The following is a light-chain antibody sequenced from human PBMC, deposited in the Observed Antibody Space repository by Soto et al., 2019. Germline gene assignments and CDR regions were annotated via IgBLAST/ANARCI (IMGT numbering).Light chain of an antibody. Sequence: QSVLTQPASVSGSPGQSITISCTGTSSDVGSYNFVSWYQHHPGKAPKLMIYEVSKRPSGVSNRFSGSKSGNTASLTISGLQAEDEADYYCCSYAGSSNVFGTGTKVTVL. CDR2: EVS. CDR1: SSDVGSYNF. J-gene: IGLJ1*01. CDR3: CSYAGSSNV. V-gene: IGLV2-23*02.